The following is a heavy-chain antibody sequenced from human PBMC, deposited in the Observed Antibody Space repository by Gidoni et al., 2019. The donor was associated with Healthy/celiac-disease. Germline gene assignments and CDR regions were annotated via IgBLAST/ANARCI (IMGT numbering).Heavy chain of an antibody. D-gene: IGHD3-3*01. CDR3: ARTWEWYYFDY. J-gene: IGHJ4*02. Sequence: QVQLVESGGGVVQTGRSLRLSCAASGFTFSSYGMHWVRQAPGKGLEWVVVIWYDGSNKYYADSVKCRFTISRDNSKNTLYLQMNILRAEDTAVYYCARTWEWYYFDYWGQGTLVTVSS. CDR1: GFTFSSYG. CDR2: IWYDGSNK. V-gene: IGHV3-33*01.